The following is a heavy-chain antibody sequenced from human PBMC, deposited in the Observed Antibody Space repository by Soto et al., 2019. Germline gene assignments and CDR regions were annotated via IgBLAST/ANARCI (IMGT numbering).Heavy chain of an antibody. D-gene: IGHD2-2*01. CDR1: GFTFGNYA. V-gene: IGHV3-23*01. CDR3: AKVPAILKTFDY. CDR2: VSGNGAVT. J-gene: IGHJ4*02. Sequence: EVQLLDSGGGLAQPGGSLRLSCAASGFTFGNYAMNWVRQAPGKGLEWVSTVSGNGAVTYYADSAKGRFTISRDNSRSTLYLQINNLRAEDTAIYFGAKVPAILKTFDYWGQGTLVTVSS.